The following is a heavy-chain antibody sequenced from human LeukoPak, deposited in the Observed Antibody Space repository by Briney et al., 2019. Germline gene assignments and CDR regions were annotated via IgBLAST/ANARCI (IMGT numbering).Heavy chain of an antibody. CDR3: ARARGIVVVVAEDCYFDY. CDR1: GGSFSGYD. D-gene: IGHD2-15*01. V-gene: IGHV4-34*01. J-gene: IGHJ4*02. Sequence: SETLSLTCAVYGGSFSGYDWTWIRQPPGRGLQWIGEINHSGTTNYNPSLKSRVTISVDTSQNQFSLKLSSVTAADTAVYYCARARGIVVVVAEDCYFDYWGQGALVAVSS. CDR2: INHSGTT.